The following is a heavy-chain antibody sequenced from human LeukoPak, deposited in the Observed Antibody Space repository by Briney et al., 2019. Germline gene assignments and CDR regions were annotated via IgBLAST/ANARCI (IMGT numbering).Heavy chain of an antibody. Sequence: SETLSLTCTDSGGSISSHYWSWIRQPPGEGLERIWYIYESGSTNYDPSLKSRVTISVDTSKNQFSLKLSSVTAADTAVYYCARVLYYYDSSGYYPNWFDPWGQGTLVTVSS. CDR2: IYESGST. D-gene: IGHD3-22*01. V-gene: IGHV4-59*11. J-gene: IGHJ5*02. CDR1: GGSISSHY. CDR3: ARVLYYYDSSGYYPNWFDP.